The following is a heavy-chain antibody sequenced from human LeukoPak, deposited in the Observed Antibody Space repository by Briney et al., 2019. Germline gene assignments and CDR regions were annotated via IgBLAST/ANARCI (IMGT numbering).Heavy chain of an antibody. J-gene: IGHJ4*02. V-gene: IGHV3-7*03. Sequence: GGSLRLSCAASGVTFSSYWMSWVRQAPGKGLEWVANIKEDGSEKYYVDSVKGRFTISRDNAKSSLYLQMNSLRAEDTAVYYCAKEQIAASFDYWGQGTLVTVSS. CDR2: IKEDGSEK. CDR3: AKEQIAASFDY. D-gene: IGHD6-6*01. CDR1: GVTFSSYW.